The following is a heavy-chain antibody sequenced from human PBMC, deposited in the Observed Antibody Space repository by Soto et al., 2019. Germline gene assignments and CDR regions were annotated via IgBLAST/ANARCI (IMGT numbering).Heavy chain of an antibody. CDR3: ARTESGTFDP. J-gene: IGHJ5*02. Sequence: SETLSLTCTVSRRSISSSSYYWGWFRQPPGKGLEWIGSIYYSGSTYYNPSLKSRVTISVDTSKNQFSLKLSSVTAADTAVYYCARTESGTFDPWGQGTLVTVSS. V-gene: IGHV4-39*07. CDR1: RRSISSSSYY. D-gene: IGHD1-7*01. CDR2: IYYSGST.